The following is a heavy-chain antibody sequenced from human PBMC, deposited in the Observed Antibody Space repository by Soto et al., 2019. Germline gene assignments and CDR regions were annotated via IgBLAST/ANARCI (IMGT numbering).Heavy chain of an antibody. V-gene: IGHV3-23*01. D-gene: IGHD3-22*01. Sequence: GGSLKLSCAASGFTFSISAMSWVRKAPGKGLEWVSAISGSGGSTYYADSVKGRFTISRDNSKNTLYLQMNSLRAEDTAVYYCAKDPYTYYYDSSGYPFDYWGQGTLVTVSS. CDR3: AKDPYTYYYDSSGYPFDY. CDR2: ISGSGGST. J-gene: IGHJ4*02. CDR1: GFTFSISA.